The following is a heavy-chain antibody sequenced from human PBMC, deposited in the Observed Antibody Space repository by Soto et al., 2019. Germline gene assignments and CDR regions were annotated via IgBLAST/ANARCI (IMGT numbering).Heavy chain of an antibody. CDR2: FDPEDGET. J-gene: IGHJ6*02. D-gene: IGHD3-3*01. CDR1: GYTLTELS. V-gene: IGHV1-24*01. Sequence: ASVKVSCKVSGYTLTELSMHWVRQAPGKGLEWMGGFDPEDGETIYAQKFQGRVTMTEGTSTDTAYMELSSLRSEDTAVYYCATQQNYDFWSGYYTNYYGMDVWGQGTTVTVSS. CDR3: ATQQNYDFWSGYYTNYYGMDV.